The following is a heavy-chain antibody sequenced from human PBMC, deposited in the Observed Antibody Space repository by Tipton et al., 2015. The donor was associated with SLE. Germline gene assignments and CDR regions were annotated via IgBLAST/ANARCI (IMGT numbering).Heavy chain of an antibody. J-gene: IGHJ6*02. CDR1: GFTFSSYV. V-gene: IGHV3-23*01. CDR3: ARDHRVVAAAEGAVDYPCMAV. Sequence: SLRLSCAASGFTFSSYVMSWVRQNTGKGLEWVSGISGRGGSTYYADSVKGRFTISRDNSKNTLFLQMNSLKPEDTAVYFCARDHRVVAAAEGAVDYPCMAVWGQGTTVPVSS. D-gene: IGHD6-13*01. CDR2: ISGRGGST.